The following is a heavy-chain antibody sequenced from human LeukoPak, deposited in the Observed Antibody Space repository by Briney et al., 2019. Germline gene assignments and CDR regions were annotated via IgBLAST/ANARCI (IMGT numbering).Heavy chain of an antibody. Sequence: PGGSLRLSCAASGFTFSSHWMSWVRQAPGKGLEWVANIKQDGSEKYYVDSVKGRFTISRDNARNSLYLQMNSLRAEDTAVYYCARVLYDFWSGYYWYFDYWGQGTLVTVSS. V-gene: IGHV3-7*03. CDR1: GFTFSSHW. D-gene: IGHD3-3*01. CDR2: IKQDGSEK. J-gene: IGHJ4*02. CDR3: ARVLYDFWSGYYWYFDY.